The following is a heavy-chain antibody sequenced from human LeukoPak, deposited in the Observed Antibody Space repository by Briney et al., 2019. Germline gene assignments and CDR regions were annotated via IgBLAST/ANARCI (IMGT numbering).Heavy chain of an antibody. CDR3: TCIVAAADY. CDR1: GFTFSGSA. CDR2: IRSKANSYAT. V-gene: IGHV3-73*01. Sequence: GGSLRLSCAASGFTFSGSAMHWVRQASGKGLEWVGRIRSKANSYATAYAASVKGRFTISRDDSKSTAYLQMNSLRTEDTAVYYCTCIVAAADYWGQGTLVTVSS. D-gene: IGHD6-13*01. J-gene: IGHJ4*02.